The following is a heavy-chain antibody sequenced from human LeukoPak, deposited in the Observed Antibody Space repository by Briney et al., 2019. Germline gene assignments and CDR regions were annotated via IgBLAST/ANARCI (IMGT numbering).Heavy chain of an antibody. D-gene: IGHD6-19*01. CDR2: ISGSGGST. J-gene: IGHJ3*02. CDR3: ANVSSGYDAFDI. CDR1: GFTFSSYA. Sequence: GGSLRLSCAASGFTFSSYAMSWVRQAPGKGLEWVSAISGSGGSTYYADSVKGRFTISRDNSKNTLYLQMNSLRAEDTAVYYCANVSSGYDAFDIWGQGTMVTVSS. V-gene: IGHV3-23*01.